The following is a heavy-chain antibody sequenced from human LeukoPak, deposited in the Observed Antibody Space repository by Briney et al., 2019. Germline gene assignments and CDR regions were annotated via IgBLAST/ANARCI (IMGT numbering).Heavy chain of an antibody. D-gene: IGHD3-9*01. CDR3: ARGPDYDILADYCDY. V-gene: IGHV3-30*04. J-gene: IGHJ4*02. CDR2: ISYDGSNK. Sequence: GRSLRLSCAASGFTFSNYALHWGRQAPGKGLEWVAVISYDGSNKFYADSVRGRFTISRDNSKNTLFLQMNSLRPEDTAVYYCARGPDYDILADYCDYWGQGTLVTVSS. CDR1: GFTFSNYA.